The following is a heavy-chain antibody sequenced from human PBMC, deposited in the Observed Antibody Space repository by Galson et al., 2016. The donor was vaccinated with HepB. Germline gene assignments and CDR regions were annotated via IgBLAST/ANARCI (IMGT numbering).Heavy chain of an antibody. Sequence: SLRLSCAASGFTFRNYGMTWVRQAPGKGLQWVAAISGSGGSAYHADSVMGRFTISRDNSKNTLNLQMNSLRAEDTAVYYCHSGYDPVQHWGQGTLVTVSS. CDR1: GFTFRNYG. J-gene: IGHJ1*01. CDR2: ISGSGGSA. D-gene: IGHD5-12*01. CDR3: HSGYDPVQH. V-gene: IGHV3-23*01.